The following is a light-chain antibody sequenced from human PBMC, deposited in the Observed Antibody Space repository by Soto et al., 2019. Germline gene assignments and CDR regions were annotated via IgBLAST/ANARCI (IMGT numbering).Light chain of an antibody. CDR2: DAS. CDR3: QQYGSSLFT. J-gene: IGKJ3*01. CDR1: QSISTW. Sequence: DIQMTQSPSTLSASVGDRVTITCRASQSISTWLAWYQQKPGKVPKLLIYDASRLESGVPSRFSGSGSGTEFTLTISSLQPDDFAVYYCQQYGSSLFTFGPGTKVDFK. V-gene: IGKV1-5*01.